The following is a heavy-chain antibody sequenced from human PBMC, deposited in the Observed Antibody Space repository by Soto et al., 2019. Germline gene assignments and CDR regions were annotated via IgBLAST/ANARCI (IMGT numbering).Heavy chain of an antibody. CDR1: GGSISSGGYY. CDR3: AISVYCSSTSCPGGYYYYYMDV. J-gene: IGHJ6*03. D-gene: IGHD2-2*01. Sequence: SETLSLTCTVSGGSISSGGYYWSWIRQHPGKGLEWIGYIYYSGSTYYNPSLKSRVTISVDTSKNQFSLKLSSVTAADTAVYYCAISVYCSSTSCPGGYYYYYMDVWGKGTTVTVSS. CDR2: IYYSGST. V-gene: IGHV4-31*03.